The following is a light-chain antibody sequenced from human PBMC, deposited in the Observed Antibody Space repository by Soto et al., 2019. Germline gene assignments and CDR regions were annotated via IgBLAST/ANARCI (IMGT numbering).Light chain of an antibody. CDR3: SSYTSSDTPYV. CDR2: VVS. CDR1: SSDVGGFNY. Sequence: QSALTQPASVSGSPGQSITISCTGTSSDVGGFNYVSWYQQHPDKAPKLIIYVVSNRPSGVSNRFSGSKSGNTASLTISGLQAEDEADYYSSSYTSSDTPYVFGTGTKLTVL. V-gene: IGLV2-14*01. J-gene: IGLJ1*01.